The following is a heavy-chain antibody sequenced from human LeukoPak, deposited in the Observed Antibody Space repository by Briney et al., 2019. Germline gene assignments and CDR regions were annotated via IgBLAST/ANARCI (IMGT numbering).Heavy chain of an antibody. CDR1: GGSFSGYY. CDR3: ARGEMYCSSTSCQTVFDY. D-gene: IGHD2-2*01. J-gene: IGHJ4*02. CDR2: INHSGST. Sequence: SETLSLTCVAYGGSFSGYYWSWIRQPPGKGLEWIGEINHSGSTNYNPSLKSRVTISVDTSKNQFSLKLSSVTAADTAVYYCARGEMYCSSTSCQTVFDYWGQGTLVTVSS. V-gene: IGHV4-34*01.